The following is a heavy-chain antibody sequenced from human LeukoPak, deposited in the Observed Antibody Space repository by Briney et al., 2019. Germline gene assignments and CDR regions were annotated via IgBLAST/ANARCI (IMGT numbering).Heavy chain of an antibody. CDR3: ARVASPAAMPQADY. CDR1: GYTFTSYG. Sequence: ASVKVSCKASGYTFTSYGISWVRQAPGQGLEWMGWISAYNGNTNYAQKLQGRVTMTTDTSTSTAYMELRSLRSEDTAVYYCARVASPAAMPQADYWGREPWSPSPQ. D-gene: IGHD2-2*01. CDR2: ISAYNGNT. J-gene: IGHJ4*02. V-gene: IGHV1-18*01.